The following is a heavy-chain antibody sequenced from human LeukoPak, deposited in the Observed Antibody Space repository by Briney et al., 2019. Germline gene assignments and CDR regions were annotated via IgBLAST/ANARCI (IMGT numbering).Heavy chain of an antibody. CDR3: ARDFFNYYDKGT. J-gene: IGHJ4*02. Sequence: GASVKVSCKASGYTFTSYDINWVRQATGQGLEWMGWMNPNSGNTGYAQKFQDRVTMTRNTSISTAYMELSSLRSEDTAVYYCARDFFNYYDKGTWGQGTLVTVXS. CDR2: MNPNSGNT. CDR1: GYTFTSYD. V-gene: IGHV1-8*01. D-gene: IGHD3-22*01.